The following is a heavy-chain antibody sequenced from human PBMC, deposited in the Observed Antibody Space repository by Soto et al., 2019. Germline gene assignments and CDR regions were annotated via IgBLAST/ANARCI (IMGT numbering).Heavy chain of an antibody. CDR2: ISSSSSYI. CDR3: ARGIPGNGGIDY. Sequence: EVQLVESGGGLVKPGGSLRLSCAASGFTFSSYSMNWVRQAPGKGLELVSSISSSSSYIYYADSVKGRFTISRDNAKNSLYLQMNSLRAEDTAVYYCARGIPGNGGIDYWGQGTLVTVSS. D-gene: IGHD3-16*01. J-gene: IGHJ4*02. V-gene: IGHV3-21*01. CDR1: GFTFSSYS.